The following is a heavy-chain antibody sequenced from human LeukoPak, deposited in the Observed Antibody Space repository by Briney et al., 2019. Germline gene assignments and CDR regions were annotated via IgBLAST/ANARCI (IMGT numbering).Heavy chain of an antibody. CDR3: ARDKKTDDYGDYWPWVVDY. CDR1: GFTFSSYS. CDR2: IGSSSSYI. V-gene: IGHV3-21*06. J-gene: IGHJ4*02. Sequence: PGGSLRLSCAASGFTFSSYSMNWVRQAPGKGLEWVSSIGSSSSYIYYADSVKGRFTISRDNAKNSLYMQMDSLRAEDTAVYYCARDKKTDDYGDYWPWVVDYWGQGTLVTVSS. D-gene: IGHD4-17*01.